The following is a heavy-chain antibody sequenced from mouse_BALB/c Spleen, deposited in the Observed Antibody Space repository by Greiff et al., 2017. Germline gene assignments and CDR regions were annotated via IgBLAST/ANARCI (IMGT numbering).Heavy chain of an antibody. J-gene: IGHJ3*01. CDR1: GYTFTSYW. V-gene: IGHV1-7*01. Sequence: QVQLKQSGAELAKPGASVKMSCKASGYTFTSYWMHWVKQRPGQGLEWIGYINPSTGYTEYNQKFKDKATLTADKSSSTAYMQLSSLTSEDSAVYYCARDSSFAYWGQGTLVTVSA. CDR2: INPSTGYT. D-gene: IGHD1-1*01. CDR3: ARDSSFAY.